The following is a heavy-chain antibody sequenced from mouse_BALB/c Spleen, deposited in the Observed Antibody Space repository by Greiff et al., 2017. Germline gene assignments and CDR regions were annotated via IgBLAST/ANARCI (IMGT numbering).Heavy chain of an antibody. CDR3: ARSDYYGSSPFAY. D-gene: IGHD1-1*01. V-gene: IGHV1-9*01. Sequence: VKLQESGAELMKPGASVKISCKATGYTFSSYWIEWVKQRPGHGLEWIGEILPGSGSTNYNEKFKGKATFTADTSSNTAYMQLSSLTSEDSAVYYCARSDYYGSSPFAYWGQGTLVTVSA. J-gene: IGHJ3*01. CDR2: ILPGSGST. CDR1: GYTFSSYW.